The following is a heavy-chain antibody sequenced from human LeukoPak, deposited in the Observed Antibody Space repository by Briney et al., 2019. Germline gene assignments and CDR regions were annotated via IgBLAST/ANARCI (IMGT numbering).Heavy chain of an antibody. J-gene: IGHJ4*02. Sequence: SETLSLTCTVSVGPITSSSYYWGWIRHPPGKGLEWIGSIYYSGSTYYNPSLKSRVTISVDTSKNQFSLKLSSVTAADTAVYYCASVSGPADYWGQGTLVTVSS. CDR2: IYYSGST. V-gene: IGHV4-39*01. D-gene: IGHD3-10*01. CDR3: ASVSGPADY. CDR1: VGPITSSSYY.